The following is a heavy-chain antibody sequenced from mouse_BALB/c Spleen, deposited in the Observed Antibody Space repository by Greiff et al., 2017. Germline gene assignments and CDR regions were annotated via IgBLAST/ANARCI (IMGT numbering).Heavy chain of an antibody. CDR3: ARGGVYFAMDY. CDR2: INPGSGGT. J-gene: IGHJ4*01. CDR1: GYAFTNYL. Sequence: QVQLQQSGAELVRPGTSVKVSCKASGYAFTNYLIEWVKQRPGQGLEWIGVINPGSGGTNYNEKFKGKATLTADKSSSTAYMQLSSLTSDDSAVYFCARGGVYFAMDYWGQGTSVTVSS. V-gene: IGHV1-54*03.